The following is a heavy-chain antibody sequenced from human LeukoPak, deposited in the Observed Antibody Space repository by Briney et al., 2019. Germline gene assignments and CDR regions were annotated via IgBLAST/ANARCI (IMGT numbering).Heavy chain of an antibody. V-gene: IGHV3-23*01. CDR3: AKVNYYDGSGYSYDAFDI. CDR1: GFTFSSYA. Sequence: PGGSLRLSCAASGFTFSSYAMSWVRQAPGKGLEWVSGISGSGGSAYYADSVKGRFTIPRDSSKNTLYLQVNSLRAEDTAVYYCAKVNYYDGSGYSYDAFDIWGQGAMVTVSS. D-gene: IGHD3-22*01. J-gene: IGHJ3*02. CDR2: ISGSGGSA.